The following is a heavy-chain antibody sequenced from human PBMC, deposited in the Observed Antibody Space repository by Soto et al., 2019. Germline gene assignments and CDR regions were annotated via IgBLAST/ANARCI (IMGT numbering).Heavy chain of an antibody. D-gene: IGHD1-26*01. CDR1: SDPTSTHT. V-gene: IGHV4-59*08. CDR3: VRQGSGPLHGLVDV. J-gene: IGHJ6*02. CDR2: IYETGGT. Sequence: QVQLQESGPGMVKPSETLSLTCTVSSDPTSTHTWGWIRQTPGKGLEWIGYIYETGGTAYNPSLNAQATIPLDTSTKEFAPKLSSATAAATAMYHCVRQGSGPLHGLVDVWGRGTTVIVSS.